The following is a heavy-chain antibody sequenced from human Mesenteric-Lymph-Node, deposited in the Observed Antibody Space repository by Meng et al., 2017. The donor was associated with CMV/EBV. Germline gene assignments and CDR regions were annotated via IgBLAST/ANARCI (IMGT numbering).Heavy chain of an antibody. CDR2: VIPFLGIA. J-gene: IGHJ4*02. D-gene: IGHD1-7*01. V-gene: IGHV1-69*02. CDR1: GGTFNTYT. Sequence: SVKVSCQASGGTFNTYTYNWVRRAPGQGLQWLGRVIPFLGIADYAHKFQGRVTITADNSTSTTYMELNTLISEDTAVYYCARGVRDWNYGGEMKVDYWGQGTLVTVSS. CDR3: ARGVRDWNYGGEMKVDY.